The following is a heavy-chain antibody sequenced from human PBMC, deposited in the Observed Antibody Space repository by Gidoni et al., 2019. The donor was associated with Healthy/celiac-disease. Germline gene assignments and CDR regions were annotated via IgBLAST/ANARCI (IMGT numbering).Heavy chain of an antibody. V-gene: IGHV5-51*03. Sequence: EVQLVQSGAEVKKPGESLKISCKGSGYSFTSYWIGWVRQMPGKGLEWMGIIYPGDSDTRYSPSFQGQVTISADKSISTAYLQWSSLKASDTAMYYCARPHLHCSSTSCYSGAFDIWGQGTMVTVSS. CDR1: GYSFTSYW. CDR3: ARPHLHCSSTSCYSGAFDI. CDR2: IYPGDSDT. J-gene: IGHJ3*02. D-gene: IGHD2-2*01.